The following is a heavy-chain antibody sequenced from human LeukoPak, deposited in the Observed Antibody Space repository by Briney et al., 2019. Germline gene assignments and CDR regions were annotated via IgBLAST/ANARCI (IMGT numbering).Heavy chain of an antibody. CDR2: ISGSGGST. CDR3: AKDDSSGYYYLYYFDY. D-gene: IGHD3-22*01. Sequence: GGSLRLSCAASGFTFSSYAMSWVRQAPGKGLEWVSAISGSGGSTYHADSVKGRFTVSRDNSKNTLYLQMNSLRAEDTAVYYCAKDDSSGYYYLYYFDYWGQGTLVTVSS. V-gene: IGHV3-23*01. J-gene: IGHJ4*02. CDR1: GFTFSSYA.